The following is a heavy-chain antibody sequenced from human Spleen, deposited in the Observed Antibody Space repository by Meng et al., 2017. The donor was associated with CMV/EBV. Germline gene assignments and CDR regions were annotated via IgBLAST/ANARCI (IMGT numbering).Heavy chain of an antibody. Sequence: SGFTFSNFGMNWVRQAPGKGLEWVAVIWYDGSNKHYADSVKGRFTVSRDNSENTLYLQMNSLRAADTAVYYCAKDQAPAALGVFDYWGQGTLVTVSS. CDR3: AKDQAPAALGVFDY. CDR1: GFTFSNFG. V-gene: IGHV3-33*06. D-gene: IGHD3-16*01. CDR2: IWYDGSNK. J-gene: IGHJ4*02.